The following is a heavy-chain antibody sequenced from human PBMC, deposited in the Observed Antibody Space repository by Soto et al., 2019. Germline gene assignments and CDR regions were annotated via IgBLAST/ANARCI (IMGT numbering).Heavy chain of an antibody. CDR1: GFTFSSYG. V-gene: IGHV3-30*18. Sequence: QVQLVESGGGVVQPGRSLRLSCAASGFTFSSYGMHWVRQAPGKGLAWVAVISYDGTNNYYTESVKGRFTISRDNSKNTLFLQMNSLRAEDTAVYFCAKGDCSGGSCYFSAFDIWGQGTMVTVSS. CDR2: ISYDGTNN. J-gene: IGHJ3*02. CDR3: AKGDCSGGSCYFSAFDI. D-gene: IGHD2-15*01.